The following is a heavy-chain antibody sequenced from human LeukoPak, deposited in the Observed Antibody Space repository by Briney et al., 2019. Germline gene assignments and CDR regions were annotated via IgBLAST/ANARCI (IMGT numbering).Heavy chain of an antibody. V-gene: IGHV3-23*01. CDR1: GFTFSSYA. Sequence: GGSLRLSCAASGFTFSSYAMSWARQAPGKGLEWVSAISGSGGSTYYADSVKGRFTISRDNSKNTLYLQMNSLRAEDTAVYYCAKEESAGIPYAEYFQHWGQGTLVTVSS. CDR3: AKEESAGIPYAEYFQH. D-gene: IGHD6-13*01. J-gene: IGHJ1*01. CDR2: ISGSGGST.